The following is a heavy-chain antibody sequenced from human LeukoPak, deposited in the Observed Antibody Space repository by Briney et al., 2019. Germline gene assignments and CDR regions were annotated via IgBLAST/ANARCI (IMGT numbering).Heavy chain of an antibody. CDR2: IRYDESNK. Sequence: GGSLRLSCAASGFTFSSYGMHWVRQAPGKGLEWVAFIRYDESNKYYADSVKGRFTISRDNSKNTLYLQMNGLRAEDTAVYYCAKGLRLSYYYYYYMDVWGKGTTVTVSS. CDR1: GFTFSSYG. D-gene: IGHD6-25*01. CDR3: AKGLRLSYYYYYYMDV. V-gene: IGHV3-30*02. J-gene: IGHJ6*03.